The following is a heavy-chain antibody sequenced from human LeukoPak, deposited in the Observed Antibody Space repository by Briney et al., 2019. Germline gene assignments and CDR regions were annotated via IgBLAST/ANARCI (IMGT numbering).Heavy chain of an antibody. CDR2: IIPIFGTA. D-gene: IGHD1-20*01. J-gene: IGHJ3*02. CDR3: ASRAEGNWNDYLLWAFDI. CDR1: GGTFSSYA. Sequence: ASVKVSCKASGGTFSSYAISWVRQAPGQGLEWMGGIIPIFGTANYAQKFQGRVTITADESTSTAYMELSSLRSEDTAVYYCASRAEGNWNDYLLWAFDIWGQGTMVTVSS. V-gene: IGHV1-69*13.